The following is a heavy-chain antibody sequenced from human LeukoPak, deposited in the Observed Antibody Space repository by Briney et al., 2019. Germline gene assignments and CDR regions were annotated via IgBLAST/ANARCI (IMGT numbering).Heavy chain of an antibody. D-gene: IGHD2-2*01. CDR2: INSDGSST. Sequence: GGSLRLSCAASGFTFSSYWMHWVRQAPGKGLVWVSRINSDGSSTSYADSVKGRFTISRDNAKYTLYLQMNSLRAEDTAVYYCARDLYQLLPYYYYYYYMDVWGKGTTVTVSS. CDR3: ARDLYQLLPYYYYYYYMDV. CDR1: GFTFSSYW. J-gene: IGHJ6*03. V-gene: IGHV3-74*01.